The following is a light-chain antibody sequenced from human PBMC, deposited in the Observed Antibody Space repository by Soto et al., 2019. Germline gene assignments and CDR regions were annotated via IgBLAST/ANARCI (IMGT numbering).Light chain of an antibody. CDR1: SSDVGGYNY. J-gene: IGLJ2*01. CDR3: SSYAGNNNLRF. CDR2: EVT. V-gene: IGLV2-8*01. Sequence: QSALTQPPSASGSPGQSVTISCTGSSSDVGGYNYVSWYQHHPGKPPKLMMYEVTKRPSGVPDRLSGSKSGNTASLTVSGLQAEDESDYYCSSYAGNNNLRFFGGGTKLTVL.